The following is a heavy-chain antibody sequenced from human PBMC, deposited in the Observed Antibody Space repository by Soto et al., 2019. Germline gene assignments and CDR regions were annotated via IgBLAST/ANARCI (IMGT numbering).Heavy chain of an antibody. Sequence: QVQLVQSGAEVKKPGSSVKVSCKASGGTFNNYAISWVRQAPGQGLEWMGGIIPIFGTANYAQKFQGRVTITADKSTSTAYMELSSLRSEDTAVYYCARDHLSSSSWYCGMDVWGQGTTVTVSS. D-gene: IGHD6-13*01. CDR3: ARDHLSSSSWYCGMDV. CDR2: IIPIFGTA. J-gene: IGHJ6*02. V-gene: IGHV1-69*06. CDR1: GGTFNNYA.